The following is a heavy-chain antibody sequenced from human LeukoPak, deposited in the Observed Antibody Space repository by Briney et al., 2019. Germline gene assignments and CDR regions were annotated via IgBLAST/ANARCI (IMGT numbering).Heavy chain of an antibody. CDR3: ARRRFLEWLSHDAFDI. CDR2: IYYSGST. Sequence: PSETLSLTCTVSGGSISSYYWSWIRQPPGKGLEWIGYIYYSGSTNYSPSLKSRVTISVDTSKNQFSLKLSSVTAADTAVYYCARRRFLEWLSHDAFDIWGQGTMVTVSS. D-gene: IGHD3-3*01. V-gene: IGHV4-59*13. CDR1: GGSISSYY. J-gene: IGHJ3*02.